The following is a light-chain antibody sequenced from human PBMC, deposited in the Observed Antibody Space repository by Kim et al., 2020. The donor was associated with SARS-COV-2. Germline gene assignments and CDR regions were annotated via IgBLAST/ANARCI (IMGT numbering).Light chain of an antibody. J-gene: IGLJ3*02. Sequence: SSELPQDPAVSVALGQTVRITCQGDSLRSYYASWYQQKPGQAPVLVIYGKNNRPSGIPDRFSGSSSGNTASLTITGAQAEDEADYYCNSRDSSGNPCVFG. CDR3: NSRDSSGNPCV. V-gene: IGLV3-19*01. CDR1: SLRSYY. CDR2: GKN.